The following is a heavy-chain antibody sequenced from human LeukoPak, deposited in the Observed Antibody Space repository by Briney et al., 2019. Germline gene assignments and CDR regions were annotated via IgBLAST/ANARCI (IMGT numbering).Heavy chain of an antibody. V-gene: IGHV4-34*01. CDR2: INHSGST. D-gene: IGHD2-15*01. CDR3: ARALRGYCSGGSCYSYYGMDV. Sequence: PSETLSLTCAVYGGSFSGCYWSWIRQPPGKGLEWIGEINHSGSTNYNPSLKSRVTISVDTSKNQFSLKLSSVTAADTAVYYCARALRGYCSGGSCYSYYGMDVWGQGTTVTVSS. J-gene: IGHJ6*02. CDR1: GGSFSGCY.